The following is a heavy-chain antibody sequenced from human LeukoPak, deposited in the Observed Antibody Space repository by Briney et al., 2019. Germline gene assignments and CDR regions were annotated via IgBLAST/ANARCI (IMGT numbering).Heavy chain of an antibody. D-gene: IGHD1-26*01. V-gene: IGHV4-34*01. Sequence: SETLSLTCAVYGGSFSDYYWSWIRQPPGKGLEWIGEINHSGSTNYNPSLKSRVTISVDTSKNQFSLNLSSVTASDTAVYYCAIGRIVGATTFVYWGQGTLVTVSS. CDR3: AIGRIVGATTFVY. CDR1: GGSFSDYY. CDR2: INHSGST. J-gene: IGHJ4*02.